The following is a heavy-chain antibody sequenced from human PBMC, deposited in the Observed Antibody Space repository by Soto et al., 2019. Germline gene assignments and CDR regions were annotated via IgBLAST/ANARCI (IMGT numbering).Heavy chain of an antibody. CDR3: ARVIPGVEAWFDP. CDR2: ISAYTDTP. J-gene: IGHJ5*02. Sequence: ASVKVSCKASGYTFTNFCVTWVRRAPGQGLEWMGWISAYTDTPNYAQEFQGRVTMTIDTSTSTAYMDLRSLTSADTAVYYCARVIPGVEAWFDPWGQGTLVTVSS. CDR1: GYTFTNFC. V-gene: IGHV1-18*01. D-gene: IGHD2-2*01.